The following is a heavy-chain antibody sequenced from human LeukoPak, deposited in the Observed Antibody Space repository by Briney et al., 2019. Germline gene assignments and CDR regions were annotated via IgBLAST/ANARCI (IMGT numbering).Heavy chain of an antibody. CDR1: GGIHSRYY. CDR3: ARECGCSSTSGYAANAFDI. D-gene: IGHD2-2*01. Sequence: TGTLSLTFTGSGGIHSRYYWSWLRQPAGKGLEWIGRIYTSGSNNYKPSLKSRVTMQVDTSKDQFSLKLSLVIAADTAVYYCARECGCSSTSGYAANAFDIWGQGTMVTVSS. CDR2: IYTSGSN. V-gene: IGHV4-4*07. J-gene: IGHJ3*02.